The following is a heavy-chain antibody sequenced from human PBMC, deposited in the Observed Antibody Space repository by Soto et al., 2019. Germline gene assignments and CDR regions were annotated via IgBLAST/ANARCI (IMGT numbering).Heavy chain of an antibody. J-gene: IGHJ5*02. V-gene: IGHV3-53*04. CDR2: IYSGGST. CDR1: GFTVSSNY. D-gene: IGHD3-10*01. Sequence: EVQLVESGGGLVQPGGSLRLSCAASGFTVSSNYMSWVRQAPGKGLEWVSVIYSGGSTYYADSVKGRFTISRHNSKNTLYLQMNSLRAEDRAVYYCARDETYGSGSFPWTWGQGTLVTVSS. CDR3: ARDETYGSGSFPWT.